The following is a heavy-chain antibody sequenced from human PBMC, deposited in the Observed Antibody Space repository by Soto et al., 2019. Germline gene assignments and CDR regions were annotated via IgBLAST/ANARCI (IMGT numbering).Heavy chain of an antibody. CDR1: GGSINIYY. Sequence: QVQLQESGPGLVKPSETLSLTCTVSGGSINIYYWSWIRQSAGKGLEWIGRIFASGSTNYNPSLKSRVMMSVDTAKNQFSLKLSSATAADTAVYDCAVDYGGNCFDFWGQGTLVTVSS. CDR2: IFASGST. CDR3: AVDYGGNCFDF. J-gene: IGHJ4*02. V-gene: IGHV4-4*07. D-gene: IGHD4-17*01.